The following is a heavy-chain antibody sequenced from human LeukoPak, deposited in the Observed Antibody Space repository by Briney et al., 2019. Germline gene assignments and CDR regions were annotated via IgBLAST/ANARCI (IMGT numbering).Heavy chain of an antibody. CDR1: GFTFSSYA. Sequence: GGSLRLSCAASGFTFSSYAMHWVRQAPGKGLEWVAVISYDGSNKYYADSVKGRFTISRDNSKNTLYLQMNSLRAEDTAVYYCARGASTDAYSYWGQGTLVTVSS. CDR2: ISYDGSNK. CDR3: ARGASTDAYSY. J-gene: IGHJ4*02. V-gene: IGHV3-30-3*01. D-gene: IGHD3-16*01.